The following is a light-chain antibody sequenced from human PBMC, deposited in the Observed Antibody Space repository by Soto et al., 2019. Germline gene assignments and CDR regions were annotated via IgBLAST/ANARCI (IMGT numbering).Light chain of an antibody. CDR1: QSISTW. J-gene: IGKJ2*01. CDR3: QQYNSYPYT. V-gene: IGKV1-5*03. CDR2: KAS. Sequence: DIQMAQSPSTLSASVGDRVTITCRASQSISTWLAWYQQKPGKAPKLLIYKASTLQSGVPSRFSGSGSGTEFTLTISSLQPDDSATYYCQQYNSYPYTFGQGTKLEIK.